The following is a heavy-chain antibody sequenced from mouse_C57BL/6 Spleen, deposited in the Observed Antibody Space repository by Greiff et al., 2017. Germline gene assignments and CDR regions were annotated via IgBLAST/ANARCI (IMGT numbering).Heavy chain of an antibody. CDR1: GYAFSSSW. D-gene: IGHD1-1*01. Sequence: QVQLQQSGPELVKPGASVKISCKASGYAFSSSWMHWVKQRPGKGLEWIGRIYPGDGDTNYNGKFKGKATLTADKSSSTAYMQLSSLTSEDSAVYFCARGHYYGSSYDVYFDVWGTGTTVTVSS. CDR2: IYPGDGDT. CDR3: ARGHYYGSSYDVYFDV. V-gene: IGHV1-82*01. J-gene: IGHJ1*03.